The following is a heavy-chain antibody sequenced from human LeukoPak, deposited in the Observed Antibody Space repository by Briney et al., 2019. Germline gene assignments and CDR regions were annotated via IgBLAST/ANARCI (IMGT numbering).Heavy chain of an antibody. J-gene: IGHJ6*02. Sequence: SETLSLTCTVSGGSISSNNYYCWVRQPPGKGLEWIGEVHHSGKTNYNPSLKSRVTISADKSRNQLSLKLSSVTAADTAVYYCARVPFYYYGMDLWGQGTTVTVSS. CDR2: VHHSGKT. CDR3: ARVPFYYYGMDL. V-gene: IGHV4-4*02. CDR1: GGSISSNNY.